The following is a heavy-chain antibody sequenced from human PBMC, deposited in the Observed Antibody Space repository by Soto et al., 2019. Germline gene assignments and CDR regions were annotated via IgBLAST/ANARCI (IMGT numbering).Heavy chain of an antibody. Sequence: SVKVSCKASGGTFSSYTISWVRQAPGQGLEWMGRIIPILGIANYAQKFQGRVTITADKSTSTAYMELSSLRSEDTAVYYCARGLGYCSSTSCPNAFDIWGQGTMVTVSS. CDR1: GGTFSSYT. CDR3: ARGLGYCSSTSCPNAFDI. J-gene: IGHJ3*02. D-gene: IGHD2-2*01. V-gene: IGHV1-69*02. CDR2: IIPILGIA.